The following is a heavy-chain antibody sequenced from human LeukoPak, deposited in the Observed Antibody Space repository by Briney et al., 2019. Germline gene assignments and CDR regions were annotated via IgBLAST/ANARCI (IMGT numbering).Heavy chain of an antibody. CDR3: AKLYSYGYYFDY. V-gene: IGHV3-33*06. J-gene: IGHJ4*02. Sequence: PGGSLRLSCAASGFTFSSYGMHWVRQAPGKGLEWVAVIWYDGSNKYYADSVKGRFTISRDNSKNTLYLQMNSLRAEDTAVYYCAKLYSYGYYFDYWGQGTLVTVSS. CDR2: IWYDGSNK. CDR1: GFTFSSYG. D-gene: IGHD5-18*01.